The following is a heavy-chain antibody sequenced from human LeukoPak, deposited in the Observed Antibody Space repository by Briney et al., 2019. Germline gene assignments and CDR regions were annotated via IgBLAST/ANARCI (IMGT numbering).Heavy chain of an antibody. CDR1: GGSFSGYY. CDR2: INHSGST. CDR3: ARKRGYSYGYAFDI. Sequence: SETLSLTCAVYGGSFSGYYWSWIRQPPGKGLEWIGEINHSGSTNYNPSLKSRVTISVDTSKNQFSLKLSSVTAADTAVYYCARKRGYSYGYAFDIWDQGTMVTVSS. V-gene: IGHV4-34*01. D-gene: IGHD5-18*01. J-gene: IGHJ3*02.